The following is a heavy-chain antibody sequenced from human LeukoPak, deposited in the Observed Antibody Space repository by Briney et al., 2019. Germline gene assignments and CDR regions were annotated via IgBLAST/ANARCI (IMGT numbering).Heavy chain of an antibody. CDR2: IYTSGST. Sequence: SETLSLTCTVSGGSISSGSYYWTWIRQPAGKGLEWIGRIYTSGSTNFSPSLKSRVSISLDTSQNQFSLKLSSVTAADTAVYYCAREGAARNFDYWGQGILVTVSS. J-gene: IGHJ4*02. CDR1: GGSISSGSYY. V-gene: IGHV4-61*02. CDR3: AREGAARNFDY. D-gene: IGHD6-6*01.